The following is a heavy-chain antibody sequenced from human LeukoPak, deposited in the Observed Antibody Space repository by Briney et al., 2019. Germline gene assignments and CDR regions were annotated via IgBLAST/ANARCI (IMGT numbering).Heavy chain of an antibody. D-gene: IGHD2/OR15-2a*01. V-gene: IGHV1-2*02. J-gene: IGHJ3*01. CDR1: GYIFSDYY. CDR3: ARDLGSTVIVGGDAFDL. Sequence: ASVKVSCKASGYIFSDYYLHWVRQAPGQGLEWMGWMNPNSGGTNYAQKFQGRITITGDTSKAYLELSRMRSDDTAVYYCARDLGSTVIVGGDAFDLWGQGTMVTVSS. CDR2: MNPNSGGT.